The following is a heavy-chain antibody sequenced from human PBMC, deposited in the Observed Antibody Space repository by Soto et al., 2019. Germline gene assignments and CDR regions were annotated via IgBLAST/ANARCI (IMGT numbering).Heavy chain of an antibody. V-gene: IGHV4-31*03. Sequence: SETLSLTCSVSGGSIISGGYYWALIRQHPEKGLEWIGYIYPTGTTYYNPSLKSRTTISQDASKNQFSLKMNSVTAADTAVYYCAREAFYSNYPRDWLDPSGQGILVTVSS. J-gene: IGHJ5*02. CDR3: AREAFYSNYPRDWLDP. D-gene: IGHD4-4*01. CDR2: IYPTGTT. CDR1: GGSIISGGYY.